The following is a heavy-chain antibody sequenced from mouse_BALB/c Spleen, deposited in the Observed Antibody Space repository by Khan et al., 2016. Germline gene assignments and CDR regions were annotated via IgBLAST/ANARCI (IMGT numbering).Heavy chain of an antibody. J-gene: IGHJ4*01. CDR1: GYTFTDYY. CDR3: ARIASPYYYAMDY. Sequence: EVELVESGGGLVQPGGSLRLSCATSGYTFTDYYMSWVRQPPGKALEWLGFIRNNANGYTTEYSASVKGRFTISRANSQSILYLQMNTLRAEDSATYYCARIASPYYYAMDYWGQGTSVTVSS. CDR2: IRNNANGYTT. V-gene: IGHV7-3*02.